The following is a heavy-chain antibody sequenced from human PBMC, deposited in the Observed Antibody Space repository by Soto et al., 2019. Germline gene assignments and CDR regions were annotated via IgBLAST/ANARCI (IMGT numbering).Heavy chain of an antibody. Sequence: SVKVSCKASGGTFSSYAISWVRQAPGQGLEWMGGIIPIFGTANYAQKFQGRVTITADESRSTAYMELSSLRSEDTAVYYCARSQIVVVPAAIRRYFDYWGQGTLVTVSS. CDR3: ARSQIVVVPAAIRRYFDY. D-gene: IGHD2-2*02. J-gene: IGHJ4*02. CDR1: GGTFSSYA. CDR2: IIPIFGTA. V-gene: IGHV1-69*13.